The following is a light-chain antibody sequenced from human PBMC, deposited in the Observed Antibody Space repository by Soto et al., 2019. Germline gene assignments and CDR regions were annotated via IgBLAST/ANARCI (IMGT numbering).Light chain of an antibody. CDR3: QQYNVWPPWT. V-gene: IGKV3-15*01. CDR1: QNVGRN. CDR2: GAI. Sequence: EIVMTQSPATLSVSPEERVTLSCRASQNVGRNLAWYQQKPGQAPSLLIFGAITRATGIPARFSGSGSGTEFTLTISSLQSEDSAIYYCQQYNVWPPWTFGQGTKV. J-gene: IGKJ1*01.